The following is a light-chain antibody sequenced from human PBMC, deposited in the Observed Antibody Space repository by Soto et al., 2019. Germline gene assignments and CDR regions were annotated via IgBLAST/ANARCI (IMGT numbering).Light chain of an antibody. V-gene: IGLV2-14*01. Sequence: QSALTQPASVSGSPGQSITISCTGTSSDVGGYNYFSWYQQHPGKAPKLMIYDVSSRPSGVSNRFSGSKSANTASLNISGLQGGDGADYYCSSDTSRSSLVVFGGGTKLTVL. CDR2: DVS. CDR1: SSDVGGYNY. J-gene: IGLJ2*01. CDR3: SSDTSRSSLVV.